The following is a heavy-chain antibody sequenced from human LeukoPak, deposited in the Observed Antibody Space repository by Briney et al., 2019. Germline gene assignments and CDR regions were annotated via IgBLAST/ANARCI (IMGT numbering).Heavy chain of an antibody. CDR1: GGSFSGYY. V-gene: IGHV4-34*01. Sequence: KPSETLSLTCGVHGGSFSGYYCNWIRQSPGKGLEWIGHINHNGKTNYNPSLKSRVTISVDTSKNQFSLTLTSVTAADTAVYFCARGWGGFDSWGQGTLVTVSS. D-gene: IGHD3-16*01. J-gene: IGHJ5*01. CDR3: ARGWGGFDS. CDR2: INHNGKT.